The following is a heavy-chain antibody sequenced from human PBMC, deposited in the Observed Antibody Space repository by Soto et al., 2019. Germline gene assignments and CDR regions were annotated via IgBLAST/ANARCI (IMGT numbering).Heavy chain of an antibody. CDR3: ARGVGSGTYYNQYNWFDP. V-gene: IGHV4-59*01. D-gene: IGHD3-10*01. Sequence: SETLSLTCTVSGGSISSYYWSWIRQPPGKGLEWIGYIYNSGSTNYNPSLKSRVTISMDTSKNQFSLKLSSVAAADTAVYYCARGVGSGTYYNQYNWFDPWGQGTLVTVSS. CDR2: IYNSGST. CDR1: GGSISSYY. J-gene: IGHJ5*02.